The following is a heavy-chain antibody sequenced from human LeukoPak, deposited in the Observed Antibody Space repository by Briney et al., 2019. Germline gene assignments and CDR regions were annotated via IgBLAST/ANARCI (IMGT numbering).Heavy chain of an antibody. CDR3: AREAPDSSSGEPGGAFDI. Sequence: GGSLRLSCAASGFTFSSYSMNWVRQAPGKGLEWVSSISSSSSYIYYADSVKGRFTISRDNAKNSLYLQMNSPRAEDTAVYYCAREAPDSSSGEPGGAFDIWGQGTMVTVSS. CDR2: ISSSSSYI. CDR1: GFTFSSYS. D-gene: IGHD6-13*01. J-gene: IGHJ3*02. V-gene: IGHV3-21*01.